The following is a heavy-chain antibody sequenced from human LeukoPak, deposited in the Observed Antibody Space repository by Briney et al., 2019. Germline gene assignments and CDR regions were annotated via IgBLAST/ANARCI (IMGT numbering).Heavy chain of an antibody. CDR3: ARHTYSCGWSNYFDY. D-gene: IGHD6-19*01. V-gene: IGHV5-51*01. J-gene: IGHJ4*02. CDR1: GYNFTSYW. CDR2: IYPGDSDT. Sequence: GESLKISCKGSGYNFTSYWIGWVRQMPGKGLEWMGIIYPGDSDTRYSPSFQGQVTISADKSISTAYLQWSSLKASDTAMYYCARHTYSCGWSNYFDYWGQGTLVTVSS.